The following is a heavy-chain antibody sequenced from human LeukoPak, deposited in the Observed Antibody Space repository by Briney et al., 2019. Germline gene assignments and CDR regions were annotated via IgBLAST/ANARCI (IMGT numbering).Heavy chain of an antibody. Sequence: PSETLSLTCTVSGGSISSYYWSWIRQPPGEGLEWIGYIYHSGSTNYNPSLKSRVTISVDTSKNQFSLKLSSVTAADTAVYYCARHTYYYDSSGYYYGPLFDYWGQGTLVTVTS. CDR2: IYHSGST. D-gene: IGHD3-22*01. CDR1: GGSISSYY. J-gene: IGHJ4*02. V-gene: IGHV4-59*08. CDR3: ARHTYYYDSSGYYYGPLFDY.